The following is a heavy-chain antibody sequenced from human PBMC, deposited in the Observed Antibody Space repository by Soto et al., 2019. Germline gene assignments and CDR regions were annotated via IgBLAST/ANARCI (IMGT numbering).Heavy chain of an antibody. Sequence: QVQLVQSGAEVKKPGASVKVSCKASGYTLSSYGISWVRQAPGQGLEWMGWISAYNGHTKYTEKLQGRVTMTTDTSTTTVYMELRSLRSDDTVVYYCARHPDYHDSGGYYFFDYWGQGTLVTVSS. D-gene: IGHD3-22*01. CDR2: ISAYNGHT. CDR1: GYTLSSYG. CDR3: ARHPDYHDSGGYYFFDY. J-gene: IGHJ4*02. V-gene: IGHV1-18*04.